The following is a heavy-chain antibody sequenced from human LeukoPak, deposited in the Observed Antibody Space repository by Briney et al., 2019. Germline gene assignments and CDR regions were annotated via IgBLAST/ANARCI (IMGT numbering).Heavy chain of an antibody. CDR2: IWYDGSNK. V-gene: IGHV3-33*03. Sequence: GRSLRLSCAASGFTFSNYGMHWVRQAPGKGLEWVAVIWYDGSNKYYADSVKGRFTISRDNAKNSLYLQMNSLRAEDTAVYYCATIKVRANNYDTDGFEYWGQGTLVTVSS. CDR3: ATIKVRANNYDTDGFEY. D-gene: IGHD3-10*01. CDR1: GFTFSNYG. J-gene: IGHJ4*02.